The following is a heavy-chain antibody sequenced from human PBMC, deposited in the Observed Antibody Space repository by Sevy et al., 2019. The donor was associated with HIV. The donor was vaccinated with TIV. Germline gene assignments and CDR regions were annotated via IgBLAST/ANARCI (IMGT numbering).Heavy chain of an antibody. Sequence: ASVKVSCKATGYTFNIYGISWVRQAPGQGLEWMGWIIPYTGNTNYAQKLQGRVTMTTDTSTSTAYMDLRSLRSDDTAVYYCARDRQEGYFDYWVQGTLVTVSS. CDR3: ARDRQEGYFDY. CDR1: GYTFNIYG. V-gene: IGHV1-18*01. CDR2: IIPYTGNT. J-gene: IGHJ4*02.